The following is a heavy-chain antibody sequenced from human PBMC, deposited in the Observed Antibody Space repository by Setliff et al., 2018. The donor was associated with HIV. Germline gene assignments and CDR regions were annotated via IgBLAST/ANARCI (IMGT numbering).Heavy chain of an antibody. D-gene: IGHD4-17*01. V-gene: IGHV3-66*01. CDR2: IYSGGST. CDR3: ARGRPWGVTTPHGMDV. CDR1: GFNFNTYS. Sequence: GGSLRLSCAASGFNFNTYSMSWVRQAPGKGLEWVSVIYSGGSTYYADSVKGRFTISRDNAKNTLFLQMNSLGAEDTAVYYCARGRPWGVTTPHGMDVWGQGTTVTAP. J-gene: IGHJ6*02.